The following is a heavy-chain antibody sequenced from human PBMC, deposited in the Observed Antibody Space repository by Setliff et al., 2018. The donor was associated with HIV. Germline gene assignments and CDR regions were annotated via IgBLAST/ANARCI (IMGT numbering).Heavy chain of an antibody. V-gene: IGHV5-51*01. CDR1: GYSFSTNW. D-gene: IGHD3-22*01. CDR3: ARRYYDSSGYPFDF. J-gene: IGHJ4*02. CDR2: IYPGDSDA. Sequence: GESLKISCKASGYSFSTNWIGWVRQKPGKGLEWMGVIYPGDSDAKYNPSFQDQVTISIDKSIDTAYLQWGSLKASDTAMYYCARRYYDSSGYPFDFWGQGTLVTVSS.